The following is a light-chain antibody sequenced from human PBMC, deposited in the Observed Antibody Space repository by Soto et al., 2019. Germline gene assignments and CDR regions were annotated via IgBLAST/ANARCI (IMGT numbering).Light chain of an antibody. CDR3: QQSYSTPRT. CDR2: AAS. V-gene: IGKV1-39*01. Sequence: DIQMTQSPSSLSASVGDRVTITCRASQSISSSLNWYQQKPGTAPNLLIYAASSLQSGVPSRFSGSESGTDFTLTISSLQPEEFATYYCQQSYSTPRTFGQGTKLEIK. CDR1: QSISSS. J-gene: IGKJ2*01.